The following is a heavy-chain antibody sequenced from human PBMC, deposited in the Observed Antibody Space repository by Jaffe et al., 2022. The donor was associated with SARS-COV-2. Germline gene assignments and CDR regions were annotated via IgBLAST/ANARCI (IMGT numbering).Heavy chain of an antibody. D-gene: IGHD3-16*01. V-gene: IGHV3-23*01. CDR1: GFKFTDYA. Sequence: EVQLLESGGGLVQPGGSLRLSCAASGFKFTDYAMSWVRQAPGKGLEWVAGISGHGGSTKYADAVKGRFTISRDSSTDTLHLHLSSLRADDTAIYYCAKDITVMPTIRGAYFDYWGQGTLVSVSS. J-gene: IGHJ4*02. CDR3: AKDITVMPTIRGAYFDY. CDR2: ISGHGGST.